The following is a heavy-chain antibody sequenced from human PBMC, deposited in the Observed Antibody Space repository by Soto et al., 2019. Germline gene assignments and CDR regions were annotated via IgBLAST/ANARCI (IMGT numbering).Heavy chain of an antibody. Sequence: ASVKFSCKASGYILSGHVRHWMRQAPGQGLEWMGWINPKSADTGYAQKFQGRVTMTRDTSLDIVHMDLSGLTSDDAAVYYCARDTRGTRGFDEMDFWGQGTTVTSP. CDR2: INPKSADT. CDR1: GYILSGHV. V-gene: IGHV1-2*02. CDR3: ARDTRGTRGFDEMDF. D-gene: IGHD2-2*01. J-gene: IGHJ6*02.